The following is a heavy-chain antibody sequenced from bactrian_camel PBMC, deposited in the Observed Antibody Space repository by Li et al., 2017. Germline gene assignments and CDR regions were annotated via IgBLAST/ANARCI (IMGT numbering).Heavy chain of an antibody. CDR1: GFTVNTYC. Sequence: DVQLVESGGDSVQAGGSLRLSCLVSGFTVNTYCMGWFRGSEREGVAAIGQHGDTSYADSVKGRFTISRDNTRNTLYLQMNSLKPEDTAMYYCAHSPWWLREDVWYNRAHYQTWGQGTQVTVS. CDR3: AHSPWWLREDVWYNRAHYQT. J-gene: IGHJ4*01. V-gene: IGHV3S44*01. CDR2: IGQHGDT. D-gene: IGHD6*01.